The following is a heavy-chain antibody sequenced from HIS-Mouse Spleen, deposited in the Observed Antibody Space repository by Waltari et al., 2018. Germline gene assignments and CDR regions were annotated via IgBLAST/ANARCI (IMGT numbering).Heavy chain of an antibody. CDR3: AREIPYSSSWYDWYFDL. V-gene: IGHV4-39*07. Sequence: QLQLQESGPGLVKPSETLSLTCTVSGGSISSSSYYWGWIRQPPGQGLEWIGSIYYSWSNYYNPSREGRVTISVDTSKNQFSLKLSSVTAADTAVYYCAREIPYSSSWYDWYFDLWGRGTLVTVSS. D-gene: IGHD6-13*01. J-gene: IGHJ2*01. CDR1: GGSISSSSYY. CDR2: IYYSWSN.